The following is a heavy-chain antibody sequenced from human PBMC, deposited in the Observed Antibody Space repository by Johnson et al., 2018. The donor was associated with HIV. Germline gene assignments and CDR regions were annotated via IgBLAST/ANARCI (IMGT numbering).Heavy chain of an antibody. D-gene: IGHD3-3*01. V-gene: IGHV3-30*04. CDR1: GFTFSSYA. CDR2: ISYDGSNK. J-gene: IGHJ3*02. Sequence: QVQLVESGGGVVQPGRSLRLSCAASGFTFSSYAMHWVRQAPGKGLEWVAVISYDGSNKYYADSVKGRFTISRDNSKNTLYLQMNSLRAEDTAVYYCARERGITIFGEPPNDALDSWGQGTMVTVFS. CDR3: ARERGITIFGEPPNDALDS.